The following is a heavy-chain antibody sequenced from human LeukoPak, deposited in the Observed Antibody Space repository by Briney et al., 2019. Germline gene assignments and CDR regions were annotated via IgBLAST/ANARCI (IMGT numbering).Heavy chain of an antibody. CDR1: GGSISSYY. V-gene: IGHV4-4*07. J-gene: IGHJ4*02. D-gene: IGHD3-9*01. CDR3: ARFPLGPVLTGYYSNY. CDR2: IYISGSGST. Sequence: SETLSLTCTVSGGSISSYYWSWIRQPAGKGLEWIGRIYISGSGSTNYNPSLKSRVTMSVDTSKNQFSLKLSSVTAADTAVYYCARFPLGPVLTGYYSNYWGQGTLVTVSS.